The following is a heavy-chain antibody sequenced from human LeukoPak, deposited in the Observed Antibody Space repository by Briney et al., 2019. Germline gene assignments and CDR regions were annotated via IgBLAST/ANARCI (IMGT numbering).Heavy chain of an antibody. CDR1: GGTFSSYA. CDR3: ARDRVYCSSTSCYHYYYYMDV. V-gene: IGHV1-69*13. D-gene: IGHD2-2*01. J-gene: IGHJ6*03. Sequence: ASVKVSCKASGGTFSSYAISWVRQAPGQGLEWMGGIIPIFGTANYAQKFQGRVTITADESTSTAYMELSSLRSEDTAVYYCARDRVYCSSTSCYHYYYYMDVWGKGTTVTVSS. CDR2: IIPIFGTA.